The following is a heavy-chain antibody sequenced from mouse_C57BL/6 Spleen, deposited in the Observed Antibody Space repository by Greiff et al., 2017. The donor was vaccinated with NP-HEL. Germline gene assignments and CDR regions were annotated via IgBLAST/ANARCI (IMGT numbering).Heavy chain of an antibody. Sequence: VQLQQSGAELARPGASVKMSCKASGYTFTSYTMHWVKQRPGQGLEWIGYINPSSGYTKYNQKFKDKATLTADKSSSTAYMQLSSLTSEDSAVYYCARSVVTTRGYFDYWGQGTTLTVSS. V-gene: IGHV1-4*01. CDR3: ARSVVTTRGYFDY. D-gene: IGHD2-2*01. J-gene: IGHJ2*01. CDR2: INPSSGYT. CDR1: GYTFTSYT.